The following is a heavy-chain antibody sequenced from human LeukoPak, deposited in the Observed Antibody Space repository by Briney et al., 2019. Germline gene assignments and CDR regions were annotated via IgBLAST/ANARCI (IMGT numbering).Heavy chain of an antibody. CDR2: ISGSGGST. Sequence: AGGSLRLSCAASGFTFSSYAMSWVRQAPGKGLEWVSAISGSGGSTYYADSVKGRFTISRDNSKNTLYLQMNSLRAEDTAVYYCAKDQLGSGRYYFDYWGQGTLVTVSS. J-gene: IGHJ4*02. CDR1: GFTFSSYA. V-gene: IGHV3-23*01. CDR3: AKDQLGSGRYYFDY. D-gene: IGHD6-19*01.